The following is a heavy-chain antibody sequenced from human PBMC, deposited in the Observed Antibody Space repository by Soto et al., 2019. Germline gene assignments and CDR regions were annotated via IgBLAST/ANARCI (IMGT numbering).Heavy chain of an antibody. CDR2: IRSKANSYAT. CDR3: ARSQDSSGYPLDY. V-gene: IGHV3-73*01. D-gene: IGHD3-22*01. CDR1: GFTFSGSA. Sequence: EVQLVESGGGLVQPGGSLKLSCAASGFTFSGSAMHWVRQASGKGLEWVGRIRSKANSYATAYAASVKGRFTISRDDSKNTAYLQMNSLKTEDTAVYYCARSQDSSGYPLDYWGQGTLVTVSS. J-gene: IGHJ4*02.